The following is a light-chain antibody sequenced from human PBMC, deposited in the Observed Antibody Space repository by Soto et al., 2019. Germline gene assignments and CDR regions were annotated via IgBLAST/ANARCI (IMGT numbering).Light chain of an antibody. J-gene: IGKJ2*01. CDR1: QSISTE. V-gene: IGKV3-15*01. CDR2: SAS. CDR3: QQGHNWPLT. Sequence: EIVMTQSPATLSVSPGERATLSCRASQSISTELAWYQQKPGQPPRLLIYSASTRATGVPARFTGSGSGSEFTLTIGGLQSEDFAVYYGQQGHNWPLTFGQGTRLEI.